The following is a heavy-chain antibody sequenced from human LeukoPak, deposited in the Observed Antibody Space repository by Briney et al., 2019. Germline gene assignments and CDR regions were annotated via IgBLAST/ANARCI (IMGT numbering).Heavy chain of an antibody. CDR1: GFTFSTYP. V-gene: IGHV3-23*01. CDR3: AKSQEDDSSGYYYSNFDY. CDR2: ISGGGGST. D-gene: IGHD3-22*01. J-gene: IGHJ4*02. Sequence: GGSLRLSCAASGFTFSTYPMSWVRKAPGKGRKWFPAISGGGGSTSYADSVKGRFTISRDNSKNTLYLQMNSLRVEDTAVYYCAKSQEDDSSGYYYSNFDYWGQGTLVTVSS.